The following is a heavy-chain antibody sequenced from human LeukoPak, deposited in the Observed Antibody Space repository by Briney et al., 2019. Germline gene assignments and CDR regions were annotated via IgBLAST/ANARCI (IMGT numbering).Heavy chain of an antibody. J-gene: IGHJ3*02. CDR3: AHRLNAYCGGDCPDAFDI. V-gene: IGHV2-70*12. Sequence: ESGPALVSPTETLSLTCTFSGFSLSSSAMSVTSIRQPPGKALEWLARIDGEDDTYFSTSLESRLTISKDTSNNHVVLTMTNMDPVDTATYYCAHRLNAYCGGDCPDAFDIWGQGTMVTVSS. CDR1: GFSLSSSAMS. D-gene: IGHD2-21*02. CDR2: IDGEDDT.